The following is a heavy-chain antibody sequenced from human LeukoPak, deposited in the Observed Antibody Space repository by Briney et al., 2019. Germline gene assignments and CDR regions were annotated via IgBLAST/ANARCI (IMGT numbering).Heavy chain of an antibody. J-gene: IGHJ5*02. Sequence: ASETLSLTCTVSGGSVSSGTYYWSWIRQPPGKGLEWIGYIYYSGSTNYNPSLKSRVTISVDTSKNQFSLKLSSVTAADTAVYYCARDRAVAGADWFDPWGQGTLVTVSS. CDR1: GGSVSSGTYY. V-gene: IGHV4-61*01. CDR3: ARDRAVAGADWFDP. D-gene: IGHD6-19*01. CDR2: IYYSGST.